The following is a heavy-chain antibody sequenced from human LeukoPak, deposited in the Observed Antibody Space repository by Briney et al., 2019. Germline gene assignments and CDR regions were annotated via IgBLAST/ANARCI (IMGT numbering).Heavy chain of an antibody. Sequence: PSETLSLTCSVSGGSISSSSYYWGWIRQPPGKGLEWMGTIYYRGSTYYNPSLKSRVTISVDTSKNQFSLKLSSVTAADTAVYYCARRTMVRGVITSYSFDYWGQGTLVTVSS. CDR1: GGSISSSSYY. V-gene: IGHV4-39*01. CDR3: ARRTMVRGVITSYSFDY. CDR2: IYYRGST. D-gene: IGHD3-10*01. J-gene: IGHJ4*02.